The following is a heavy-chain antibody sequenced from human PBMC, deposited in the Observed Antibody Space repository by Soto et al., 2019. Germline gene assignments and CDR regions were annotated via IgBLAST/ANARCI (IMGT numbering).Heavy chain of an antibody. D-gene: IGHD1-26*01. CDR3: ARRYGSAIVY. J-gene: IGHJ4*02. V-gene: IGHV4-59*08. CDR1: GGSIIRYY. CDR2: IYDSGST. Sequence: SETLSRTCTVSGGSIIRYYWSWIRQRPGKGLEWIGYIYDSGSTSYNPSLKSRVTISVDTSKNQFSLKLSSVTAADTAVYYCARRYGSAIVYWGQGTLVTVSS.